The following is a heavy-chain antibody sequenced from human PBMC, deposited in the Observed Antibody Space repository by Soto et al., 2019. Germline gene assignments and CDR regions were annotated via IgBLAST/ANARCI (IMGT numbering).Heavy chain of an antibody. V-gene: IGHV3-30-3*01. D-gene: IGHD5-12*01. Sequence: QVQLVESGGGVVQPGRSLRLSCAASGFTFSSYAMHWVRQAPGKGLEWVAVISYDGSNKYYADSVKGRFTISRDNSKNTLDLQMNSLRAEDTAVYYCARGDPFGYSGYDAFDYWGQGTLVTVSS. J-gene: IGHJ4*02. CDR1: GFTFSSYA. CDR3: ARGDPFGYSGYDAFDY. CDR2: ISYDGSNK.